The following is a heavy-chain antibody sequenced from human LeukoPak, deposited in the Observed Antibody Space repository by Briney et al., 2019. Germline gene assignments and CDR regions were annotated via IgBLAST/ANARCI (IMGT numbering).Heavy chain of an antibody. CDR3: ARAMDV. V-gene: IGHV3-7*01. Sequence: GGSLRLSCAASGFTFNNYWMTWVRQAPGKGLEWVANIKQDGSERYYVGSVKGRFTISRDNAKNSVYLQMNSLRAEDTAVYYCARAMDVWGQGTTDTVSS. CDR1: GFTFNNYW. CDR2: IKQDGSER. J-gene: IGHJ6*02.